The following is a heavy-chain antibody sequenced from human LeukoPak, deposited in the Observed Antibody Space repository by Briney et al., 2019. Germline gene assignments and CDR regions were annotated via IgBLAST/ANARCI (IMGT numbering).Heavy chain of an antibody. CDR2: ISSNGGTT. Sequence: PGGSLRLSCSASGFTFSSYAMHWVRQAPGKGLEYVSAISSNGGTTYYADSVKGRFTISRDNSKNMLYLQMSSLRAEDTAVYYCVKGGLYYYDASGYNYWGQGTLVTVSS. CDR1: GFTFSSYA. CDR3: VKGGLYYYDASGYNY. J-gene: IGHJ4*02. D-gene: IGHD3-22*01. V-gene: IGHV3-64D*09.